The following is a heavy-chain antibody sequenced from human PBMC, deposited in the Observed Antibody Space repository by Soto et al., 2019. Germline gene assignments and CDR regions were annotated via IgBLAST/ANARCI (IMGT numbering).Heavy chain of an antibody. CDR3: ARLHRDFDYREVDY. D-gene: IGHD3-9*01. CDR2: IYYSGST. CDR1: GGSISSSSYY. V-gene: IGHV4-39*01. Sequence: PSETLSLTCTVSGGSISSSSYYWGWIRQPPGKGLEWIGSIYYSGSTYYNPSLKSRVTISVDTSKNQFSLKLSSVTAADTALYYCARLHRDFDYREVDYWGQGTLVTVSS. J-gene: IGHJ4*02.